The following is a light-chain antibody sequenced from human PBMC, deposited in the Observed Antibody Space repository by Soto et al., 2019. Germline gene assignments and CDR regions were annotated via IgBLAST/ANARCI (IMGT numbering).Light chain of an antibody. V-gene: IGKV3D-20*02. Sequence: EIVLTQSPGTLSLSPGERATLSCRASQSVSSSYLAWYQQKPGQAPRLXIYDASNRATGIPARFSGSGSGTDLTLTISSLEPEDFAVYYCQQRSNWPPWTFGQGTKVDI. CDR2: DAS. CDR3: QQRSNWPPWT. CDR1: QSVSSSY. J-gene: IGKJ1*01.